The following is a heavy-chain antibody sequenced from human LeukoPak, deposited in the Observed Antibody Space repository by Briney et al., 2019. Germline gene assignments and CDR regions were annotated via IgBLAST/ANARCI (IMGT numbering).Heavy chain of an antibody. Sequence: PGRSLRLSCAASGFTFSSYAMHWVRQAPGKGLEWVAVISYDGSNKYYADSVKGRFTISRDNSKNTLYLQMNSLRAEDTAVYYCARADFWSLLSPQHYWGQGTLVTVSS. D-gene: IGHD3-3*01. J-gene: IGHJ4*02. CDR2: ISYDGSNK. V-gene: IGHV3-30-3*01. CDR3: ARADFWSLLSPQHY. CDR1: GFTFSSYA.